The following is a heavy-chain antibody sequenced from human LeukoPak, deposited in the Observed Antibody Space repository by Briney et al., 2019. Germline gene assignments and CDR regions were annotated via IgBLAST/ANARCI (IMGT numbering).Heavy chain of an antibody. CDR1: GYTFTSYD. CDR3: PRGRAVYNGSDP. V-gene: IGHV1-8*01. CDR2: MNPNSGNT. Sequence: ASVKVSCKASGYTFTSYDINWVRQATGQGLEWMGWMNPNSGNTGYAQKFQGRVTITRNTSISTAYMELSSLRSEDTAVYYCPRGRAVYNGSDPWGQGTLGTVSS. D-gene: IGHD6-19*01. J-gene: IGHJ5*02.